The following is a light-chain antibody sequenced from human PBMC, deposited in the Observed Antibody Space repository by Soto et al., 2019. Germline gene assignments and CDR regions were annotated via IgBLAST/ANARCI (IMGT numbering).Light chain of an antibody. Sequence: IQVTQSPSSLSASVGDSVTITCRATQGVSRYLSWCQQKPGRAPILLLFAASTLQSGVPASCSVSGSGTDFPLRNNALKRDDFATYYSQQLITYPVTFGGRTKV. V-gene: IGKV1-9*01. CDR3: QQLITYPVT. CDR2: AAS. J-gene: IGKJ4*01. CDR1: QGVSRY.